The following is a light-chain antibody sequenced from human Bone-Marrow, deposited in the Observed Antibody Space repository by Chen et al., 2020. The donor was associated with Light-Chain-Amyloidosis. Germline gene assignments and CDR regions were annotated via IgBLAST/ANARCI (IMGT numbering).Light chain of an antibody. Sequence: SYVLTQPSSVSVAPGQTATIACGGNNIGSISVNWYQQTPGQAPLLVVYDDSDRPSGIPERLSGSNSGNTATLTISRVEAGDEADYYCQVWDRSSDRPVFGGGTKLTVL. J-gene: IGLJ3*02. CDR3: QVWDRSSDRPV. CDR2: DDS. CDR1: NIGSIS. V-gene: IGLV3-21*02.